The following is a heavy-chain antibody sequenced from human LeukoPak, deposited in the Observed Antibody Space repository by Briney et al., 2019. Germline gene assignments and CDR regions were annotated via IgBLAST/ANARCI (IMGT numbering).Heavy chain of an antibody. V-gene: IGHV3-33*01. CDR1: GFTFSSYG. CDR3: ARGHYDILNPPGYFDY. Sequence: GGSLRLSCAASGFTFSSYGMHWVRQAPGKGLEWVAVIWYDGSNKYYADSVKGRFTISRDNSKNTLYLQMNSLRAEDTAVYYCARGHYDILNPPGYFDYWGQGTLVTVSS. CDR2: IWYDGSNK. D-gene: IGHD3-9*01. J-gene: IGHJ4*02.